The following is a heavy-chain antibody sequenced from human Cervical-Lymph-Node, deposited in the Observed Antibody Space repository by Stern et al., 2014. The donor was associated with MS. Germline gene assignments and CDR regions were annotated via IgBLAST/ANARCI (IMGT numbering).Heavy chain of an antibody. J-gene: IGHJ6*02. V-gene: IGHV4-59*01. CDR1: GGSITSYY. CDR3: ARAHQDSSGYYRHKYYYAMDV. CDR2: ASYSGHT. Sequence: VQLVESGPGLVKPSETLSLTCTVSGGSITSYYWSWLRQPPGKGLEWIGYASYSGHTSYNPSLQSRVTISVDTSKNQFSLKLSSVTAADTAVYYCARAHQDSSGYYRHKYYYAMDVWGQGTTVTVSS. D-gene: IGHD3-22*01.